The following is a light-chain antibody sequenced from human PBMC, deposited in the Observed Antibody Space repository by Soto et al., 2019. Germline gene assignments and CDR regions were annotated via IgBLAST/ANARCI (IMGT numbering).Light chain of an antibody. CDR1: QSVSGN. J-gene: IGKJ2*01. Sequence: EVVMTQSPATLSVSPGERVTLSCRASQSVSGNLAWYQQKPGQVPRLLIYYASIRATGIPDRFSGSGSGTEFTLTIRSIQSEDFAVYYCQQSNNWPYSFGQGTKVDIK. CDR3: QQSNNWPYS. CDR2: YAS. V-gene: IGKV3D-15*01.